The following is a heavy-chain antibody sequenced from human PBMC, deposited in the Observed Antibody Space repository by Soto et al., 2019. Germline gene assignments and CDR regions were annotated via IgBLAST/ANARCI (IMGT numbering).Heavy chain of an antibody. CDR1: GFPFSNFA. CDR3: AMGFEFGELSY. V-gene: IGHV3-23*01. J-gene: IGHJ4*02. D-gene: IGHD3-10*01. CDR2: IGGSGDNT. Sequence: EVQLLESGGGLGQPGGSLRLSCTASGFPFSNFAMSWVRQAPGKGLEWVSTIGGSGDNTYYADPVKGRFTISRDKSKSTVFLQLNSLGAGDTAVYYCAMGFEFGELSYWGQGTPVTVSS.